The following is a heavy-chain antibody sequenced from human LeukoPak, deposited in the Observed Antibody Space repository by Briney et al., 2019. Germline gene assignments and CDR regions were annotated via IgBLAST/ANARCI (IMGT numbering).Heavy chain of an antibody. CDR2: IYTSGST. CDR1: GGSISSYY. CDR3: ARDSSGWRAHNWLDP. V-gene: IGHV4-4*07. J-gene: IGHJ5*02. Sequence: SETLSLTCTVSGGSISSYYWSWIRQPAGKGLEWIGRIYTSGSTNYNPSLKSRVTMSVDTSKNQFSLKLSSVTAADTAVYYCARDSSGWRAHNWLDPWGQGTLVTVSS. D-gene: IGHD6-19*01.